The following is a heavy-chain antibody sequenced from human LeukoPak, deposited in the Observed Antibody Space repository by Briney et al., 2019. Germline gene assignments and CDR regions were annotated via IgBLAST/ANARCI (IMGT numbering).Heavy chain of an antibody. V-gene: IGHV3-7*03. Sequence: GGSLRLSCAASGFTFRSHWMSWVRQAPGKGLEWVANIKQEGSEKYYVDSVKGRFTVSRDNAKNSLYLQINSLRAEDTAVYYCARVGGNGWSLDYWGQGTLVTVSS. CDR3: ARVGGNGWSLDY. CDR1: GFTFRSHW. J-gene: IGHJ4*02. D-gene: IGHD6-19*01. CDR2: IKQEGSEK.